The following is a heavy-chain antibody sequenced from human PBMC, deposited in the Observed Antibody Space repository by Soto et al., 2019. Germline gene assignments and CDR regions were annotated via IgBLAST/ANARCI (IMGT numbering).Heavy chain of an antibody. V-gene: IGHV1-69*06. CDR3: ARHSSSWYYYGMDV. Sequence: SVKVSWKASGGTFSSYAISWVRQAPGQGLEWMGGIIPIFGTANYAQKFQGRVTITADKSTSTAYMELSSLRSEDTAVYYCARHSSSWYYYGMDVWGQGTTVTVSS. D-gene: IGHD6-13*01. CDR2: IIPIFGTA. J-gene: IGHJ6*02. CDR1: GGTFSSYA.